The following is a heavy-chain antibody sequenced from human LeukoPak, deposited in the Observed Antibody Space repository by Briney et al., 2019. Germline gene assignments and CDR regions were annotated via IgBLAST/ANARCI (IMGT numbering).Heavy chain of an antibody. CDR1: GFTFDDYT. CDR2: ISWDGGST. V-gene: IGHV3-43*01. J-gene: IGHJ4*02. D-gene: IGHD1-14*01. Sequence: GGSLRLSCAASGFTFDDYTMHWVRQAPGKGLEWVSLISWDGGSTYYTDSVKGRFTISRDNSKNSLYLQMNSLRTEDTALYYCAKAGHQTGYYFDYWGQGTLVTVSS. CDR3: AKAGHQTGYYFDY.